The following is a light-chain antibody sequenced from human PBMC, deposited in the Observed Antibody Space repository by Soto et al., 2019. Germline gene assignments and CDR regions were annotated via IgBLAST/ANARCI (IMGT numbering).Light chain of an antibody. CDR1: SSNIGSNY. V-gene: IGLV1-47*01. J-gene: IGLJ1*01. CDR3: AAWDDSLSSYV. Sequence: QSVLTQPPSASGTPGQRVTNSCSGSSSNIGSNYVYWYQQLPGTAPKLLMSTDSQRPSGVPDRFSGSKSGTSASLAISGLRSEDEADYYCAAWDDSLSSYVFGIGTKLTVL. CDR2: TDS.